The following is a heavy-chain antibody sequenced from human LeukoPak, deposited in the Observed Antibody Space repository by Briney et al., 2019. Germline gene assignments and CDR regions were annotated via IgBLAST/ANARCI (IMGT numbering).Heavy chain of an antibody. V-gene: IGHV4-59*01. Sequence: SETLSLTCTVSGGSISSYYWSWLRQPPGKGLEWIGYIYYSGSTNYNPSLKRRVTITVDKSKNQFSLKLSSVTAADTAVYYCARATGVVTAIDYWGQGTLVAVSS. J-gene: IGHJ4*02. CDR2: IYYSGST. D-gene: IGHD3-3*01. CDR3: ARATGVVTAIDY. CDR1: GGSISSYY.